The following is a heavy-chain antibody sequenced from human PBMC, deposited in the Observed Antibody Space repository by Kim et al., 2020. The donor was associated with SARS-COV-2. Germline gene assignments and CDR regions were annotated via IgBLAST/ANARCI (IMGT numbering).Heavy chain of an antibody. J-gene: IGHJ5*02. D-gene: IGHD3-22*01. CDR3: AREDSTVYYNWFDA. V-gene: IGHV4-4*07. Sequence: SPSLKSRVTMSVDTSKNQFSLQLSSVTAADTAVYYCAREDSTVYYNWFDAWGQGTLVTVSS.